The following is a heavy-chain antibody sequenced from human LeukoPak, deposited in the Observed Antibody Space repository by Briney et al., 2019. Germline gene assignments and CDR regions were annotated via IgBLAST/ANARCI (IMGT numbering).Heavy chain of an antibody. CDR1: GGSISSSNW. CDR2: IYHSGST. V-gene: IGHV4-4*02. D-gene: IGHD2-2*03. J-gene: IGHJ5*02. Sequence: PSETLSLTCAVSGGSISSSNWWSWVRQPPGKGLEWIGEIYHSGSTNYNPSLKSRVTISVDKSKNQFSLKLSSVTAADTAVYYCARLLRVGYCSTTTCNWFDPWGQGTLVTVSS. CDR3: ARLLRVGYCSTTTCNWFDP.